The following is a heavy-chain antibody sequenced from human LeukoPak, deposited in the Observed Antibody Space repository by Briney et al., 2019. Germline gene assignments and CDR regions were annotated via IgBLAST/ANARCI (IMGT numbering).Heavy chain of an antibody. D-gene: IGHD3-22*01. J-gene: IGHJ4*02. Sequence: PGGSLRLSCAASGFTFSSYAMSWVRQAPGKGLEWVSAISGSGGSTYYADSVKGRFTISRDNSKNTLYLQMNSLRTEDTAVYYCARVGCLRGLDYYDSSGYDPQFDYWGQGTLVTVSS. CDR3: ARVGCLRGLDYYDSSGYDPQFDY. CDR2: ISGSGGST. CDR1: GFTFSSYA. V-gene: IGHV3-23*01.